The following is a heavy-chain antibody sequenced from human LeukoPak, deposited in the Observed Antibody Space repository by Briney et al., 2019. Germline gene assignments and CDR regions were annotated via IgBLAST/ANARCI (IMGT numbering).Heavy chain of an antibody. V-gene: IGHV3-9*01. J-gene: IGHJ4*02. Sequence: PGRSLRLSCAASGFTFDDYAMHWVRQAPGKGLEWVSGISWNSGSIGYADSVRGRFTISRDDAKNSLYLQMNSLRAEDTAIYYCARDRLVLRPRSSSDYWGQGTLVTVSS. CDR1: GFTFDDYA. CDR2: ISWNSGSI. CDR3: ARDRLVLRPRSSSDY. D-gene: IGHD6-6*01.